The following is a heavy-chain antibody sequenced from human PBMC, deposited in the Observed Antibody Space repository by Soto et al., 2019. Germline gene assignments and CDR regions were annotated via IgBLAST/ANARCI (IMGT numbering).Heavy chain of an antibody. CDR1: GFTFSSYD. CDR2: IGTAGDT. Sequence: EVQLVESGGGLVKPGGSLRLSCAASGFTFSSYDMHWVRQATGKGLEWVSAIGTAGDTYYPGSVKGRFTISRENAKNSLYLQMNSLRAGDTAVYYCARVGAPNAFDIWGQGTMVTVSS. CDR3: ARVGAPNAFDI. J-gene: IGHJ3*02. V-gene: IGHV3-13*01.